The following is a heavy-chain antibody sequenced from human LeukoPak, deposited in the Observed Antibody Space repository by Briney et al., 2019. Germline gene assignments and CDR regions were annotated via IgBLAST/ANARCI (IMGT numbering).Heavy chain of an antibody. CDR1: GGSISGYY. D-gene: IGHD6-25*01. Sequence: SETLSLTCTVSGGSISGYYWSWIRQPAGKGLEWIGRMSTSGNSNYIPSLVSRVTMSVDTSKNQFSLNLSSVTAADAAVYYCARESGSMRWFDPWGQGTLVTVSS. CDR2: MSTSGNS. J-gene: IGHJ5*02. V-gene: IGHV4-4*07. CDR3: ARESGSMRWFDP.